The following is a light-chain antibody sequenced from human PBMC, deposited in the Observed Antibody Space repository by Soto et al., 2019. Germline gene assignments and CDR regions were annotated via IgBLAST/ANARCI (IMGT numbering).Light chain of an antibody. J-gene: IGKJ5*01. CDR3: QQRKIGTPVT. CDR2: GAF. CDR1: PSVTNY. V-gene: IGKV3-11*01. Sequence: EIQLTQSPATLALTTGDRATLSCRPSPSVTNYLAWYQQKPGQPPRLLIYGAFNRAAGIPARFSGSGSGTDFTLTISSREPEDSAVYYCQQRKIGTPVTFGQGTRLEIK.